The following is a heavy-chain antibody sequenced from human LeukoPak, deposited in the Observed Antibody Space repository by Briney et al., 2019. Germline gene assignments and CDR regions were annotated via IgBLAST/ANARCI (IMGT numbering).Heavy chain of an antibody. CDR2: IYYSGST. J-gene: IGHJ4*02. Sequence: SETLSLTCTVSGGSISSSSYYWGWIRQPPGKGLEWIGSIYYSGSTNYNPSLKSRVTISVDTSKNQFSLKLSSVTAADTAVYYCARGTVTGGSYFDFDYWGQGTLVTVSS. V-gene: IGHV4-39*07. D-gene: IGHD1-26*01. CDR1: GGSISSSSYY. CDR3: ARGTVTGGSYFDFDY.